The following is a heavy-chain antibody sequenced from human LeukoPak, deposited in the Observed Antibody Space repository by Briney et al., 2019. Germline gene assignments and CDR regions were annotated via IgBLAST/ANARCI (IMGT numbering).Heavy chain of an antibody. CDR2: IDYSGTT. J-gene: IGHJ5*02. D-gene: IGHD3-22*01. CDR3: ARHTPLYRDSYEHNWFDP. Sequence: SETLSLTCTVSGGSMSSSSYYWGWIRQPPGKGLEWIGSIDYSGTTYYNPSLKSRVTISVDTSKNQFSLKLSSVTAADTAVYYCARHTPLYRDSYEHNWFDPWGQGTLVTVSS. V-gene: IGHV4-39*01. CDR1: GGSMSSSSYY.